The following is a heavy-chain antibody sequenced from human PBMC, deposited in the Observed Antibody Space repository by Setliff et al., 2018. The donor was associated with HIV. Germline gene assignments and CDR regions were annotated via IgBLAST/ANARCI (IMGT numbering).Heavy chain of an antibody. CDR2: INPSGGNT. J-gene: IGHJ6*03. Sequence: GASVKVSCKASGYTFTQYYIHWVRQAPGQGLEWMGIINPSGGNTGYAQKFQGRVTMTRDTSISTAYMELNNLKFEDTAVYYCARARRDSYDRGRRNHYYIDVWGKGTTVTVS. D-gene: IGHD3-22*01. CDR3: ARARRDSYDRGRRNHYYIDV. V-gene: IGHV1-46*01. CDR1: GYTFTQYY.